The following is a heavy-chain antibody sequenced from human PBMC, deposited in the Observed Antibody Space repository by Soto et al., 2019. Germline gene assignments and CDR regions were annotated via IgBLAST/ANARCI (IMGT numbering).Heavy chain of an antibody. CDR2: ISHSGSA. CDR3: ARVRPDNLNSFDAFDL. J-gene: IGHJ3*01. CDR1: GGSVSSGDHY. D-gene: IGHD1-1*01. V-gene: IGHV4-61*08. Sequence: QVQLQESGPGLVKPSETLSLTCTVSGGSVSSGDHYWSWIRQPPGKGLEWIAYISHSGSASYNSSLKSRVPISIDMSNNQFSLRLRSVTAADTAVYYCARVRPDNLNSFDAFDLWGPGTLVTVSS.